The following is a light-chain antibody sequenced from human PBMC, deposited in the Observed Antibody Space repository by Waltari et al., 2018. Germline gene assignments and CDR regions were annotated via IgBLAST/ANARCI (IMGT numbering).Light chain of an antibody. V-gene: IGKV3-20*01. J-gene: IGKJ3*01. CDR3: QQSGSSPLFT. Sequence: EIVLTQSPGTLSLSPGERATLSCSASQSVSSASLAWYQQKPGQAPRLLIYGASSRATGIPDRFSGSGSGTDFTLTISRLEPDDFAVYYCQQSGSSPLFTFGPGTKVDVK. CDR1: QSVSSAS. CDR2: GAS.